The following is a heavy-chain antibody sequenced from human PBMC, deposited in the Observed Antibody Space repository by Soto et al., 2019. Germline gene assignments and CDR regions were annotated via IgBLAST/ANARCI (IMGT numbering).Heavy chain of an antibody. J-gene: IGHJ6*03. D-gene: IGHD1-1*01. Sequence: SQTLSLTCDISGDSVSSNSAGWNWIRQTPSRGLEWLGRTYYRSKWYNNYAVSVKSRITINPDTSKNQFSLQLNSVTPEDTALYYCARRSWDDVSGHYYMDVWGKGTTVTVSS. CDR2: TYYRSKWYN. CDR1: GDSVSSNSAG. CDR3: ARRSWDDVSGHYYMDV. V-gene: IGHV6-1*01.